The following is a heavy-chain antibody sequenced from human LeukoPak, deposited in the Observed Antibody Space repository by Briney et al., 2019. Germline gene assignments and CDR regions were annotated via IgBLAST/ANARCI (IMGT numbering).Heavy chain of an antibody. Sequence: PSETLSLTCTVPDGSISNSFWNWVRQPPGKGLEWIAYIRTSGSTNYNPAFKSRVTLSVDTSKSQFSLRLNSVTASDTAVYYCANSYDGKIVPFDNWGQGTLVTVSS. D-gene: IGHD4-23*01. CDR2: IRTSGST. CDR1: DGSISNSF. V-gene: IGHV4-4*09. J-gene: IGHJ4*02. CDR3: ANSYDGKIVPFDN.